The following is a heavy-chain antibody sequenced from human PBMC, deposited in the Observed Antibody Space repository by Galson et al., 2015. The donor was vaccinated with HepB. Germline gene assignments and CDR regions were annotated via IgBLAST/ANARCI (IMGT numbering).Heavy chain of an antibody. CDR3: VRGEGPYAFDL. D-gene: IGHD1-26*01. CDR1: GFTFGSYT. V-gene: IGHV4-59*01. J-gene: IGHJ3*01. Sequence: LRLSCAGSGFTFGSYTLSWFRQAPGKGLEWIGYLYYSGATNPNPSFKSRVTISLGTPKKQFSLELTSVTAADTAVYYCVRGEGPYAFDLWGQGTLVTVSS. CDR2: LYYSGAT.